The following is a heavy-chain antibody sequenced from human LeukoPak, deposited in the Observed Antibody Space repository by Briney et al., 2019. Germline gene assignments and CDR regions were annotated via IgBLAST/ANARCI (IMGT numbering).Heavy chain of an antibody. CDR2: ISTGGSTI. Sequence: GGSLRLSCAASGLIFSDYYMSWIRQAPGKGLEWVSSISTGGSTIYYADSVSGRFTISRDNAKNSLFLQMDSLRAEDTAGYYCARGLMGGYSGYDFLIPTNWFDPWGQGTLVTASS. CDR1: GLIFSDYY. V-gene: IGHV3-11*01. J-gene: IGHJ5*02. CDR3: ARGLMGGYSGYDFLIPTNWFDP. D-gene: IGHD5-12*01.